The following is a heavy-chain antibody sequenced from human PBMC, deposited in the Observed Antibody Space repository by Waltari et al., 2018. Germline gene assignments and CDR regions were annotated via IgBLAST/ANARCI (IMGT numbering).Heavy chain of an antibody. Sequence: QVQLVESGGGVVQPGRSLRLSCAASGFTFSSYGMHWVRQAPGKGREWVAVIWYDGSNKYYADSVKGRFTISRDNSKNTLYLQMNSLRAEDTAVYYCARDGYSSGWYADYWGQGTLVTVSS. J-gene: IGHJ4*02. D-gene: IGHD6-19*01. V-gene: IGHV3-33*01. CDR1: GFTFSSYG. CDR3: ARDGYSSGWYADY. CDR2: IWYDGSNK.